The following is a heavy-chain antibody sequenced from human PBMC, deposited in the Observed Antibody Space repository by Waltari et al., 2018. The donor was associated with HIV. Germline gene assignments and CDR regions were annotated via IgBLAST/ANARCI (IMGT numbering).Heavy chain of an antibody. J-gene: IGHJ4*02. D-gene: IGHD2-8*01. Sequence: QITLKESGPALVKPTETLTLTCSFSGFPLNTIGVGVGWIRQPPGKALEWLAIIYWHDEKRYSPSLDRRLSITKDTDKNQVVVRMTDMDPVDTATYFCAHSLGTGAVYFDYWGQGTLVAVSS. V-gene: IGHV2-5*01. CDR2: IYWHDEK. CDR3: AHSLGTGAVYFDY. CDR1: GFPLNTIGVG.